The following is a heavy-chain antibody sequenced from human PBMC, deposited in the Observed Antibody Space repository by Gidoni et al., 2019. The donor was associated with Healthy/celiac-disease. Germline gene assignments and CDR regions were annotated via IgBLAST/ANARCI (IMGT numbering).Heavy chain of an antibody. Sequence: EVQLVESGGGLVTHGGSLRLSCEASGFPFSSYSMNWVRQAPGKGLEWVSSISSSSSYIYYADSVKGRFTTSRDNAKNSLYLQMNSLRAEDTAVYYCARGTSAALRPFDYWGQGTLVTVSS. V-gene: IGHV3-21*01. CDR3: ARGTSAALRPFDY. D-gene: IGHD6-13*01. CDR2: ISSSSSYI. CDR1: GFPFSSYS. J-gene: IGHJ4*02.